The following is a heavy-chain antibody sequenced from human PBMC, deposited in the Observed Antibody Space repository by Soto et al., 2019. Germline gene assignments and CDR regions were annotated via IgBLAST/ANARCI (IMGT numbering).Heavy chain of an antibody. D-gene: IGHD3-3*01. CDR2: ISGSGGST. J-gene: IGHJ6*02. Sequence: PGGSLRLSCAASGFTFSSYAMSWVRQAPGQGLEWVSAISGSGGSTYYADSVKGRFTISRDNSKNTLYLQMNSLRAEDTAVYYCAKHGNYDFWSGYLDYYYYSMDVWGQGSTVTVSS. CDR3: AKHGNYDFWSGYLDYYYYSMDV. CDR1: GFTFSSYA. V-gene: IGHV3-23*01.